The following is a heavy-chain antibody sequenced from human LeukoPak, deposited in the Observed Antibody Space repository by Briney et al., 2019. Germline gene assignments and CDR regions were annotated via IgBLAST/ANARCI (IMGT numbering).Heavy chain of an antibody. Sequence: PSETLSLTCTVSGGSVSSGSYYWTWIRQPAGKGLEWIGRISTSGSTNYNPSLKSRVTMSVDTSKNQFSLKLSSVTAADTAVYYCARSPLLGSLEWLLGDYYYMDVWGKGTTVTVSS. D-gene: IGHD3-3*01. CDR3: ARSPLLGSLEWLLGDYYYMDV. CDR1: GGSVSSGSYY. CDR2: ISTSGST. J-gene: IGHJ6*03. V-gene: IGHV4-61*02.